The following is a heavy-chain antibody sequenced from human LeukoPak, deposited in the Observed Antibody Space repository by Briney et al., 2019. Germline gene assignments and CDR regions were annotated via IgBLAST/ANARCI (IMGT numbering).Heavy chain of an antibody. J-gene: IGHJ5*02. Sequence: KPSETLSLTCTVSSGSISSSSYYWRWIRQPPGKGLEWIGSIYYSGSTYYNPSLKSRVTISVDTSKNQFSLKLSSVTAAVTAVYYCASRPYYGSGSSFDPWGQGTLVTVSS. D-gene: IGHD3-10*01. CDR1: SGSISSSSYY. CDR2: IYYSGST. CDR3: ASRPYYGSGSSFDP. V-gene: IGHV4-39*01.